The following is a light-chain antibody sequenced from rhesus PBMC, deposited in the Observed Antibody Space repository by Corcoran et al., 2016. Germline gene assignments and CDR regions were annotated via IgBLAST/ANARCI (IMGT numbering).Light chain of an antibody. CDR2: KSS. CDR3: LQYSSSPRT. J-gene: IGKJ1*01. CDR1: QGNSSW. Sequence: DIQMTQSPSSLSASVGDTVTITCQASQGNSSWLAWYQQKPGKAPKLLIYKSSSLQSGVPSRFSGRGSGTDFTITISSLQPEDCATYDGLQYSSSPRTFGQGTKVEIK. V-gene: IGKV1-22*01.